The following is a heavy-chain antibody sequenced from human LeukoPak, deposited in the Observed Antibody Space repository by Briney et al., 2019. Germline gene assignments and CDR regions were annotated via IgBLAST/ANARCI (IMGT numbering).Heavy chain of an antibody. V-gene: IGHV3-33*06. D-gene: IGHD1-26*01. CDR3: AKDSEKWELLTGYWYFDL. CDR1: GFTFSSYG. J-gene: IGHJ2*01. CDR2: IWYDGSNK. Sequence: GRSLRLSCAASGFTFSSYGMHWVRQAPGKGLEWVAVIWYDGSNKYYADSVKGRFTISRDNSNNTLYLQMNSLRAEDTAVYYCAKDSEKWELLTGYWYFDLWGRGTLVTVSS.